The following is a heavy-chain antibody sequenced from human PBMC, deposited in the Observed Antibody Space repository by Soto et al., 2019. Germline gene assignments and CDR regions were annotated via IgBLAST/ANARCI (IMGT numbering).Heavy chain of an antibody. CDR1: GYTFTGYY. Sequence: QVQLVQSGAEVKKPGASVKVSCKASGYTFTGYYMHWVRQAPGQGLEWMGWINPNSGGTNYAQKFQGRVTMTRDTSISTAYMELSRLRSDDTAVYYCARDYGDYDFWSGYVCAHWGQGTLVTVSS. D-gene: IGHD3-3*01. CDR2: INPNSGGT. V-gene: IGHV1-2*02. CDR3: ARDYGDYDFWSGYVCAH. J-gene: IGHJ4*02.